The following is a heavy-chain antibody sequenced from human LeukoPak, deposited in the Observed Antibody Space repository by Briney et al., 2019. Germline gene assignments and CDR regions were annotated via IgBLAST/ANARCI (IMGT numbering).Heavy chain of an antibody. V-gene: IGHV4-39*01. CDR3: ARISGPGDY. Sequence: PSETLSLTCTVSGGSISSSSYYWGWIRQPPGKGLEWIGSIYYSGSTYYNPSLKSRVTISVDTSKNQFSLKLSSVTAADTAVYYCARISGPGDYWGQGTLLTVSS. CDR1: GGSISSSSYY. D-gene: IGHD3-10*01. CDR2: IYYSGST. J-gene: IGHJ4*02.